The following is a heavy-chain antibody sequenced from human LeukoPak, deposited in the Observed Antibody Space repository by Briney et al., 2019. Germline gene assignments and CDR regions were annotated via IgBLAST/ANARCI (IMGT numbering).Heavy chain of an antibody. V-gene: IGHV3-7*01. J-gene: IGHJ4*02. Sequence: GGSLRLSCAASGFTFSSYWMSWVRQAPGKGLEWVADIKEDGSDKYYVDSVKGRFTISRDNAKNSLYLQMNSLRAEDTAVYYCAKNGHYLDSWGQGALVTVSS. CDR1: GFTFSSYW. CDR2: IKEDGSDK. CDR3: AKNGHYLDS. D-gene: IGHD2-8*01.